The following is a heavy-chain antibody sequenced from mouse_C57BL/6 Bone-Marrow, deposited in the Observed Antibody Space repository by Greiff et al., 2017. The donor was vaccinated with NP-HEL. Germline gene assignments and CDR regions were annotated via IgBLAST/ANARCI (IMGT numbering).Heavy chain of an antibody. J-gene: IGHJ4*01. CDR2: INPGSGGT. CDR1: GYAFTNYL. D-gene: IGHD2-1*01. Sequence: QVQLQQSGAELVRPGTSVKVSCKASGYAFTNYLIEWVKQRPGQGLEWIGVINPGSGGTNYNEKFKGKATLTADKSSSTAYMQLSSLTSEDSAVYFCASWNYGNFYYSMDYWGQGTSVTVSS. V-gene: IGHV1-54*01. CDR3: ASWNYGNFYYSMDY.